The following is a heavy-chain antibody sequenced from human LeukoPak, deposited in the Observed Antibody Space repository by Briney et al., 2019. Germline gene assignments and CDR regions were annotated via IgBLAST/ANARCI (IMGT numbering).Heavy chain of an antibody. Sequence: GGSLRLSCAASGFTFSNYAMHWVRQAPGKGLEWVPTIDGPTFRTHYADSVMGRFTISRDNSKNTLYLQMNSLRAEDAAVYFCTTWVGAHFDFWGQGTLVTVSS. CDR1: GFTFSNYA. J-gene: IGHJ4*02. CDR3: TTWVGAHFDF. V-gene: IGHV3-23*01. CDR2: IDGPTFRT. D-gene: IGHD1-26*01.